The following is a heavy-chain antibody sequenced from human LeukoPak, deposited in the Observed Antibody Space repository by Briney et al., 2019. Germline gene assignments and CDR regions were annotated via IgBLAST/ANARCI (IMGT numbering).Heavy chain of an antibody. CDR3: ARDFRATVVTAGPDY. D-gene: IGHD4-23*01. CDR1: GFTFSSYG. V-gene: IGHV3-30*02. J-gene: IGHJ4*02. CDR2: IRFDGSYE. Sequence: GGSLRLSCTASGFTFSSYGMHWVRQAPGTGLEWVSFIRFDGSYEYYPDSVRGRFIISRDVSKNTVFLQMNSLRLEDTAVYFCARDFRATVVTAGPDYWGQGTLVTVSS.